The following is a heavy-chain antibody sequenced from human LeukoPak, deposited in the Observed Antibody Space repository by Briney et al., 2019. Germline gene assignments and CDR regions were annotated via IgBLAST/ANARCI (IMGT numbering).Heavy chain of an antibody. CDR3: ARESITIFGVVTPPDY. Sequence: SQTLSLTCAVSGGSISSGGYSWSWIRQPPGKGLEWIGYIYHSGSTYYNPSLKSRVTISVDRSKNQFSPKLSSVTAADTAVYYCARESITIFGVVTPPDYWGQGTLVTVSS. CDR2: IYHSGST. D-gene: IGHD3-3*01. CDR1: GGSISSGGYS. J-gene: IGHJ4*02. V-gene: IGHV4-30-2*01.